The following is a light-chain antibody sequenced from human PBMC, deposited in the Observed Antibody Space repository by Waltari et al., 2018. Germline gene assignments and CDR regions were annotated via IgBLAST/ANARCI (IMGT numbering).Light chain of an antibody. CDR2: DVS. CDR1: STDVGGNKY. J-gene: IGLJ1*01. CDR3: SSYTAIITGV. V-gene: IGLV2-14*03. Sequence: QSALTQPASVSGSPGQSITISCTGSSTDVGGNKYVSWYQQHPDKAPKLIIYDVSDRPSGVSRRFSGSKSGNTASLTISGLQAEDEADYYCSSYTAIITGVFGTGTKVTVL.